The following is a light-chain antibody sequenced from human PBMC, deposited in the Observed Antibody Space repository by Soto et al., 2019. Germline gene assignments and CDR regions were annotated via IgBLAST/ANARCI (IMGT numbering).Light chain of an antibody. Sequence: EIVLTQSPGTLSLSPGERATLSCRASQSVSSSYLAWYQQKPGQAPRLLIYGASSRATGIPDRFSGSGSGTDFTLTIRRVEPEDFAVYYCQQYGSSPPYTFGLGTKLESK. V-gene: IGKV3-20*01. CDR1: QSVSSSY. CDR3: QQYGSSPPYT. J-gene: IGKJ2*01. CDR2: GAS.